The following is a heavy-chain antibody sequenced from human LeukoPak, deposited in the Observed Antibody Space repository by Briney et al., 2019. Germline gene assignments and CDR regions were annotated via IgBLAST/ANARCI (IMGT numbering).Heavy chain of an antibody. Sequence: QPGGSLRLSCAASGFTVSSNYMSWVRQAPGKGLEWVAVISYDGSNKYYADSVKGRFTISRDNSKNTLYLQMNSLRAEDTAVYYCARPTGKYYYYYGMDVWGQGTTVTVSS. CDR1: GFTVSSNY. CDR3: ARPTGKYYYYYGMDV. D-gene: IGHD1-1*01. J-gene: IGHJ6*02. V-gene: IGHV3-30*03. CDR2: ISYDGSNK.